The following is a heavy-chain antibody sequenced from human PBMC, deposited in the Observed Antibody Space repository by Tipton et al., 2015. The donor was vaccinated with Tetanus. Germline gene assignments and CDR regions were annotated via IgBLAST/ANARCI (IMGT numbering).Heavy chain of an antibody. D-gene: IGHD3-3*01. CDR3: ARHQSGYFTPFDY. Sequence: LRLSCTVSGGSIRGGTFYWGWIRQPPGKGLEWIGSIYESGDTYYIPSLKSRVTISVDTSKIQFSLNLNSMAAADTGVYYCARHQSGYFTPFDYWGQGNLVTVSS. CDR1: GGSIRGGTFY. V-gene: IGHV4-39*01. CDR2: IYESGDT. J-gene: IGHJ4*02.